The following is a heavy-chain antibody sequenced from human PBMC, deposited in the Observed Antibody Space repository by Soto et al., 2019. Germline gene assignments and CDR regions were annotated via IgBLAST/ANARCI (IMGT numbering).Heavy chain of an antibody. CDR1: NGSFSDYF. J-gene: IGHJ4*02. V-gene: IGHV4-34*01. CDR2: IKESGFA. D-gene: IGHD6-19*01. CDR3: ATGRSDSGWYEEHF. Sequence: SETLSLTCGVYNGSFSDYFWNWIRQPPGKGLEWIGEIKESGFATYNPSLKRRVTMSVDTANNQFSLKVTSVTAADTAVYYCATGRSDSGWYEEHFWGQGTLVTVSS.